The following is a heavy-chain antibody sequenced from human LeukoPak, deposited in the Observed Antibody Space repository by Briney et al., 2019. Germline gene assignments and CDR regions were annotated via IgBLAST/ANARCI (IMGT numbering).Heavy chain of an antibody. CDR2: ITTSDGNT. CDR3: AKDGGLWVSAHWGDS. J-gene: IGHJ4*02. V-gene: IGHV3-23*01. CDR1: GFTFSSYT. Sequence: PGGSLRISCAASGFTFSSYTMSWDRQAPGKGLEWVSTITTSDGNTYYADSVKGRFTVSRDNSKNTLFLQMNSLRAEDTAVYYCAKDGGLWVSAHWGDSWGRGTLVTVSS. D-gene: IGHD7-27*01.